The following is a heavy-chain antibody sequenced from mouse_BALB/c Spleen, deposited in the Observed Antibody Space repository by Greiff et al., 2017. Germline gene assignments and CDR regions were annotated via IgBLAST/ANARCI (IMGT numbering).Heavy chain of an antibody. Sequence: EVKFEESGGGLVQPGGSMKLSCVASGFTFSNYWMNWVRQYPEKGLEWVAEIRLKSNNYATHYAESVKGTFTISKDDAKSSVYLQMNNLRAEDTGIYYCTRHFPNGAYWGQGTLVTVSA. J-gene: IGHJ3*01. CDR1: GFTFSNYW. V-gene: IGHV6-6*02. CDR2: IRLKSNNYAT. CDR3: TRHFPNGAY.